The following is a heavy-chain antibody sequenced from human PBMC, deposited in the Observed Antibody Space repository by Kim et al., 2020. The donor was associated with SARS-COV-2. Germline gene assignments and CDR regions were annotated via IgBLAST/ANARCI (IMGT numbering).Heavy chain of an antibody. CDR3: AREYSSSWYFDY. D-gene: IGHD6-13*01. V-gene: IGHV3-30*07. Sequence: YADPLKARFTISRDNSKNTLYLQMNSLRAEDKAVYYCAREYSSSWYFDYWGQGTLVTVSS. J-gene: IGHJ4*02.